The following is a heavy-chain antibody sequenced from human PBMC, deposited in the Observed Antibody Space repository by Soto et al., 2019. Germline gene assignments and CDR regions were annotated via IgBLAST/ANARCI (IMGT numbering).Heavy chain of an antibody. D-gene: IGHD4-17*01. J-gene: IGHJ3*02. CDR3: AKDDGDSPPRGSVDI. CDR1: GFSVKNYA. Sequence: EVQLLESGGGLVQPRGSLRLSCAASGFSVKNYAMSWVRQAPGKGLEWVSSISGGEKRTFYADSVRGRFTIARDTSKNSVYLQMNSLRADDTAVYYYAKDDGDSPPRGSVDIWGQGTMVTVSS. CDR2: ISGGEKRT. V-gene: IGHV3-23*01.